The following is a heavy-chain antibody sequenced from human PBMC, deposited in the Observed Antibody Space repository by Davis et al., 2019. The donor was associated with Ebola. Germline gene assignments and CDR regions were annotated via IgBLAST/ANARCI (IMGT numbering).Heavy chain of an antibody. CDR1: GFTFSSYA. D-gene: IGHD4-11*01. Sequence: GESLKISCAASGFTFSSYAMSWVRQAPGKGLEWVSFISGSGTTTHYADSVKGRFTISRDNSKNTVFLQMNSLRAEDTARYYCAKVMVEMNTDYFDFWGQGTLVTVSS. CDR2: ISGSGTTT. V-gene: IGHV3-23*01. J-gene: IGHJ4*02. CDR3: AKVMVEMNTDYFDF.